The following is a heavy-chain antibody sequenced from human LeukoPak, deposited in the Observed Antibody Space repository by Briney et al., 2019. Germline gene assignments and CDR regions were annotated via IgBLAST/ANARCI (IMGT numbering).Heavy chain of an antibody. J-gene: IGHJ6*03. Sequence: GGSLRLSCEASGFTFSNYGMHLVRQAPGKGLGRAAFIRHDGSKIYYADSVKGRFTISRDSSKSTLYLQTNSLRAEDTAVYYCAKSVIPTAYQGTYYMDVWGKGTTVIVSS. CDR3: AKSVIPTAYQGTYYMDV. CDR2: IRHDGSKI. V-gene: IGHV3-30*02. CDR1: GFTFSNYG. D-gene: IGHD2-2*01.